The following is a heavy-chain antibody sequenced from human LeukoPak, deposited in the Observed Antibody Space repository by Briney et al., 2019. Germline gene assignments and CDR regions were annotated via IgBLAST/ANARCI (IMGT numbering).Heavy chain of an antibody. CDR3: ARDPGYYGSGSRGAFDY. J-gene: IGHJ4*02. Sequence: SETLSLTCTVSGGSISSYYWSWIRQPAGKGLEWIGRIYTSGSTNYNPSLKSRVTMSVDTSKNQFSLKLSSVTAADTAVYYCARDPGYYGSGSRGAFDYWGQGTLATVSS. CDR1: GGSISSYY. D-gene: IGHD3-10*01. CDR2: IYTSGST. V-gene: IGHV4-4*07.